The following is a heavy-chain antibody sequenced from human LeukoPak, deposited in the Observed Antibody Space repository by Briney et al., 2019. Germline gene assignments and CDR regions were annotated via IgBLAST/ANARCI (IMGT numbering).Heavy chain of an antibody. V-gene: IGHV3-21*01. CDR1: GFTFSSYS. CDR2: ISGSSSYI. Sequence: PGGSLGLSCAASGFTFSSYSMNWVRQAPGKGLEWVSSISGSSSYIYYADSVKGRFTISRDNAKNSLYLQMNSLRAGDTALYYCARADSNIAARRIGFDYWGQGTLVTVSS. CDR3: ARADSNIAARRIGFDY. J-gene: IGHJ4*02. D-gene: IGHD6-6*01.